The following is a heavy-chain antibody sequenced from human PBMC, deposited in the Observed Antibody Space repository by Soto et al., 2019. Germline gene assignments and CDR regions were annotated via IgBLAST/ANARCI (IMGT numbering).Heavy chain of an antibody. V-gene: IGHV2-5*02. J-gene: IGHJ4*02. CDR2: LYWDDDK. D-gene: IGHD7-27*01. CDR1: GFSLSTSGVG. CDR3: ARTSVNWGSRWLVDY. Sequence: QITLKESGPTLVKPTQTLTLTCTFSGFSLSTSGVGVGWIRQPPGKALEWLAFLYWDDDKRYSPSLKSRLTITKDPSKNQVLLTMTNMDPVDTATYYCARTSVNWGSRWLVDYWGQGTLVTVAS.